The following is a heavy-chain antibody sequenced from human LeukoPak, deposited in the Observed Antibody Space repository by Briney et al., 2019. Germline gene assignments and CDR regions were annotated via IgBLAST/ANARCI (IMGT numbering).Heavy chain of an antibody. CDR2: IYYSGTT. D-gene: IGHD4-17*01. J-gene: IGHJ6*02. Sequence: SETLSLTCTVSGGSISYYYWSWIRQSPGKGLEWIGYIYYSGTTNYNPSLKSRVTTSVDTSKNQFPLQLRSVTAADTAVYYCAREDPQTTVPEGMDVWGQGTTVTVSS. CDR3: AREDPQTTVPEGMDV. V-gene: IGHV4-59*01. CDR1: GGSISYYY.